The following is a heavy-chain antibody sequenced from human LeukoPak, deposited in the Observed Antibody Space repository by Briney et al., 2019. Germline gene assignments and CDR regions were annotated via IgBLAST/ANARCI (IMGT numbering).Heavy chain of an antibody. Sequence: AGGSLRLSCAASAFTFSSYGMHWVRQAPGKGLEWVALISYDGSNKYYADSVKGRFTISRDNSKNTLYLQMNSLRAEDTAVYYCAKDVAAAGTLRYFDYWGQGTLVTVSS. J-gene: IGHJ4*02. CDR2: ISYDGSNK. CDR1: AFTFSSYG. D-gene: IGHD6-13*01. CDR3: AKDVAAAGTLRYFDY. V-gene: IGHV3-30*18.